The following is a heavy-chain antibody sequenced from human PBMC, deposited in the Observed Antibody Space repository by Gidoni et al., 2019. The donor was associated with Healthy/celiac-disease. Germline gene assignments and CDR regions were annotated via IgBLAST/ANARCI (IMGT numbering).Heavy chain of an antibody. CDR2: ISAYNGNT. CDR1: GYTFTSYG. J-gene: IGHJ6*02. D-gene: IGHD1-1*01. V-gene: IGHV1-18*01. CDR3: AREVATTGAYYYYYYGMDV. Sequence: QVQLVQSGAAVTKPGASVTVSCKASGYTFTSYGISWVRQAPGQGLEWMGWISAYNGNTNYAQKLQGRVTMTTDTSTSTAYMELRSLRSDDTAVYYCAREVATTGAYYYYYYGMDVWGQGTTVTVSS.